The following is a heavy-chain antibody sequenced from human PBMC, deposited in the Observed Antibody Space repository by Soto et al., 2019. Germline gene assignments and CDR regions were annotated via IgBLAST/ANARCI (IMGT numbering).Heavy chain of an antibody. CDR2: ISSGGTTT. J-gene: IGHJ4*02. V-gene: IGHV3-23*01. CDR1: GFSFRTHA. CDR3: AREGGSIGGWFGRKFDS. D-gene: IGHD6-19*01. Sequence: PGGSLRLSCTASGFSFRTHAMSWVRQAPGKGLEWVSSISSGGTTTFYAASVEGRFTISRDKSKNTLYLQMNSLRADDTAVYYCAREGGSIGGWFGRKFDSWGQGTQVTVSS.